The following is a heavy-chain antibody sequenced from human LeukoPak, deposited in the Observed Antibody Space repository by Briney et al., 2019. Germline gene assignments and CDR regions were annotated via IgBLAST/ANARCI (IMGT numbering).Heavy chain of an antibody. CDR1: GFSFATYA. Sequence: GGSLRLSCAASGFSFATYAMTWVRQAPGKGLEWVSAIADSGGVTYYADSVKGRFTISRDNAKNSLYLQMNSLRAEDTAMYYCARGRYSGTTYYFDYWGQGTLVTVSS. J-gene: IGHJ4*02. V-gene: IGHV3-23*01. D-gene: IGHD5-12*01. CDR3: ARGRYSGTTYYFDY. CDR2: IADSGGVT.